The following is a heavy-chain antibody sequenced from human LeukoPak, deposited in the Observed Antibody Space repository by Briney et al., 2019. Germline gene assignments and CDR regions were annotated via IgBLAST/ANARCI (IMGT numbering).Heavy chain of an antibody. Sequence: GGSLRLSCAASGFIVSSYSLNWVRQAPGKGLEWVASINSISSYIYYADSVKGRFTISRDNAKNSLYLQMNSLRAEDTAVYYCARDCTNGVCYFYYYYMDVWGKGTTVTVSS. J-gene: IGHJ6*03. D-gene: IGHD2-8*01. CDR2: INSISSYI. CDR1: GFIVSSYS. CDR3: ARDCTNGVCYFYYYYMDV. V-gene: IGHV3-21*01.